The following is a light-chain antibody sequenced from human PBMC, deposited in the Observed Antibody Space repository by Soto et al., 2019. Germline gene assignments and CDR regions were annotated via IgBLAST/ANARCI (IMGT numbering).Light chain of an antibody. CDR3: SSYVGSNSVV. CDR1: SSDIGGNNY. CDR2: QVN. V-gene: IGLV2-8*01. Sequence: QSGLIQPPSASGSPGQSVTISCTGTSSDIGGNNYVSWYQQHPGKVPKLMIYQVNKRPSGVPDRFSDSKSGNTASLTVTGLQAEDEADYYCSSYVGSNSVVFGGGTKVTVL. J-gene: IGLJ2*01.